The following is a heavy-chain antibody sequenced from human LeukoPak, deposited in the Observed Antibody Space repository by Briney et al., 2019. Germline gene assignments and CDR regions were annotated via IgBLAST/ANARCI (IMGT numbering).Heavy chain of an antibody. Sequence: GGSLRLSCSASGFTFSSSWMNWVRQAPGKGLEWVANIKQDGNEKYYADSVKGRFTISRDNGKNSLDLQMNSLRADDTAVYYCARDTLGEGEDANYAVYYFDYWGQGTVVTVSS. J-gene: IGHJ4*02. CDR3: ARDTLGEGEDANYAVYYFDY. CDR1: GFTFSSSW. D-gene: IGHD4/OR15-4a*01. CDR2: IKQDGNEK. V-gene: IGHV3-7*01.